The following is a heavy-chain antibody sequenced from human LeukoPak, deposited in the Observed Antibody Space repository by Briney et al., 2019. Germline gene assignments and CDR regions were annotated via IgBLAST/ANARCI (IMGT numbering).Heavy chain of an antibody. Sequence: GGSLRLFCAASGFTFSSYSMNWVRQAPGKGLEWVSSISSGSSYIFYADSVKGRFTISRDNAKNSLYLQMNSLRAEDTAVFCCARDSGDYYDNSGYPFDSWGQGTLVTVSS. CDR1: GFTFSSYS. CDR3: ARDSGDYYDNSGYPFDS. V-gene: IGHV3-21*01. J-gene: IGHJ4*02. D-gene: IGHD3-22*01. CDR2: ISSGSSYI.